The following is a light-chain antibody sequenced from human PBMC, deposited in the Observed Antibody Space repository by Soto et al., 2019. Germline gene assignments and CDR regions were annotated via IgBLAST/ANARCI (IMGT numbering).Light chain of an antibody. J-gene: IGLJ1*01. CDR3: ISYTDRQSYL. Sequence: QSALPQPASFSRSPGQPITFLCSENRSDIGSYNHVAWYQQFPGKSPKLMIYAVSDRPPGVSDRFSGSKSGITASLTISGLQTEDEADYYCISYTDRQSYLFGTGTKATVL. CDR1: RSDIGSYNH. V-gene: IGLV2-14*03. CDR2: AVS.